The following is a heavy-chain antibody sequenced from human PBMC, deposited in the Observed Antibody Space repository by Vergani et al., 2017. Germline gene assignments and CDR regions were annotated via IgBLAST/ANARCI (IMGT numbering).Heavy chain of an antibody. V-gene: IGHV3-30*02. Sequence: VQLVESGGGLVKPGGSLRLSCSASGLTLSSYGVHWVRQAPGRGLESVTFTRPHEDGAFYSASVRGRFTVSRDNSKNTLYLEMNRLNVDDTAIYYCGKXQGTVVGTWWFDPWGQGTPVTVSS. J-gene: IGHJ5*02. CDR1: GLTLSSYG. CDR3: GKXQGTVVGTWWFDP. CDR2: TRPHEDGA. D-gene: IGHD1-7*01.